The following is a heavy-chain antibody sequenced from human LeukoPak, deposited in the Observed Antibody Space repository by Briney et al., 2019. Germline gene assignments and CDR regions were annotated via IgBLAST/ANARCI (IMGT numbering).Heavy chain of an antibody. CDR2: ISGSGGST. D-gene: IGHD3-22*01. J-gene: IGHJ4*02. CDR1: GFTFSSYA. Sequence: GGSLRLSCAASGFTFSSYAMSWVRQAPGKGLEWVSDISGSGGSTYYADSVKGRFTISRDNSKNTLYLQMNSLRAEDTAVYYCAKDMYYYDSSGYLDTFDYWGQGTLVTVSS. V-gene: IGHV3-23*01. CDR3: AKDMYYYDSSGYLDTFDY.